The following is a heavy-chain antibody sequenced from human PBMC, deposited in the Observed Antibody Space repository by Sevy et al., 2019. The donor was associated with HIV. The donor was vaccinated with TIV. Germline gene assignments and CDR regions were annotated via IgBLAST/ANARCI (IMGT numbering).Heavy chain of an antibody. Sequence: SETLSLTCTVSGGSISSSSYYWGWIRQPPGKGLAWIGSIYYSGSTYYNPSLKSRVTISVDTSKNQFSLKLSSVTAADTAVYYCARLDPTGDIDYWGQGTLVTVSS. J-gene: IGHJ4*02. V-gene: IGHV4-39*01. CDR3: ARLDPTGDIDY. D-gene: IGHD7-27*01. CDR2: IYYSGST. CDR1: GGSISSSSYY.